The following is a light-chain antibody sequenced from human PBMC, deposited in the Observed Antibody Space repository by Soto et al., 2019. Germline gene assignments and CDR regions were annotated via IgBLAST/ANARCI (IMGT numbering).Light chain of an antibody. Sequence: QSALTQPASVSGSPGQSITISCTGTSSDVGGYNYVSWYQQHPDKAPKLMIYDVNTRPSGVSNRFSGSKSGNTASQTISGLQAEDEADYYCSSYTSSISFGGGTQLTVL. CDR1: SSDVGGYNY. J-gene: IGLJ2*01. CDR3: SSYTSSIS. V-gene: IGLV2-14*01. CDR2: DVN.